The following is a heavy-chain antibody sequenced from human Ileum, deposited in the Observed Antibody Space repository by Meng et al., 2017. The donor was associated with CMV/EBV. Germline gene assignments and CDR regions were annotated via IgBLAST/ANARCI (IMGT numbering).Heavy chain of an antibody. J-gene: IGHJ4*02. Sequence: SVKVSCKASGYTFTSYGISWVRQAPGQGLEWMGWINPNSGGTNYAQKFQGRVTMTRDTSISTAYMELSRLRSDDTTVYYCARDPDFNIAAYNDYWGQGTLVTVSS. V-gene: IGHV1-2*02. CDR1: GYTFTSYG. D-gene: IGHD6-25*01. CDR3: ARDPDFNIAAYNDY. CDR2: INPNSGGT.